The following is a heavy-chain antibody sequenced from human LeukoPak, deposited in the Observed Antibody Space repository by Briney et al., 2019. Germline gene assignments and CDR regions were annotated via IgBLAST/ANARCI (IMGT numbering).Heavy chain of an antibody. D-gene: IGHD4-11*01. CDR1: GVTFSSYS. CDR2: ISSSSSYI. CDR3: ARDLKTTY. Sequence: GGSLRLSCAASGVTFSSYSMNWVRQAPGKGLEWVSSISSSSSYIYYADSVKGRFTISRDNSKNTLYLQMISLTADDTAFYYCARDLKTTYWGQGTLVTVSS. J-gene: IGHJ4*02. V-gene: IGHV3-21*04.